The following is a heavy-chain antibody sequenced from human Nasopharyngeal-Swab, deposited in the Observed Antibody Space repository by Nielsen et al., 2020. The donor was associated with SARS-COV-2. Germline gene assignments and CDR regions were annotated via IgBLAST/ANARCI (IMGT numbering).Heavy chain of an antibody. Sequence: GESLKISCAASGFTFSSYAMSWVRQAPGKGLEWVSAISGSGGSTYYADSVKGRFTISRDNSKNTLYLQMNSLRAEDTAVYYCAKRQNYYDSSGPFPENWFDPWGQGTLVTVSS. V-gene: IGHV3-23*01. CDR2: ISGSGGST. CDR3: AKRQNYYDSSGPFPENWFDP. J-gene: IGHJ5*02. D-gene: IGHD3-22*01. CDR1: GFTFSSYA.